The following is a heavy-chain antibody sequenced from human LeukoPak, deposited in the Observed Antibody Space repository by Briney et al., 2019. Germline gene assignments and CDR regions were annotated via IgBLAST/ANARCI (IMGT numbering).Heavy chain of an antibody. Sequence: GGSLRLSCAASGFTFSSYAMYWVRQAPGKGLEWVAIISNDGSNKYYADSVKGRFTISRDNSKNTLYLEMNSLRAEDTAVYYCAKGGSYYYDSSGYFGYWGQGTLVTVSS. CDR2: ISNDGSNK. CDR1: GFTFSSYA. J-gene: IGHJ4*02. D-gene: IGHD3-22*01. CDR3: AKGGSYYYDSSGYFGY. V-gene: IGHV3-30-3*01.